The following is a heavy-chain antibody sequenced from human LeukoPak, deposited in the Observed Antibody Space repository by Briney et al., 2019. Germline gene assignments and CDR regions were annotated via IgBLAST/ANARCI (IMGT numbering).Heavy chain of an antibody. J-gene: IGHJ5*02. Sequence: PGRSLRLSCAASGFTFSSYAMHWVRQAPGKGLEWVAVISYDGSNKYYADSVKGRFTISRDNAKNSLYLQMNSLRTEDTAFYYCAKGDSGSYYDNWFDPWGQGTLVTVSS. CDR2: ISYDGSNK. CDR3: AKGDSGSYYDNWFDP. CDR1: GFTFSSYA. V-gene: IGHV3-30*04. D-gene: IGHD1-26*01.